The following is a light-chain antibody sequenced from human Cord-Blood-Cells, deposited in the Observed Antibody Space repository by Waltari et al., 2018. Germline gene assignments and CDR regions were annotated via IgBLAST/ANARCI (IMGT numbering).Light chain of an antibody. CDR2: AAS. V-gene: IGKV1-9*01. Sequence: DIHLTQSPSFLSASVGDRVTITCRASQGIMSYLAWYQQKPGKAPKLLIYAASTLQSGVPSMFSGSGSGTEFTLTISSLQPEDFATYDCQQLNSYPRITFGQGTRLEIK. CDR3: QQLNSYPRIT. J-gene: IGKJ5*01. CDR1: QGIMSY.